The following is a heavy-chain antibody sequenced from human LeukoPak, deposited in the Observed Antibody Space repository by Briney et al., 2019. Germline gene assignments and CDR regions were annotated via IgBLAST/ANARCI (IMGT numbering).Heavy chain of an antibody. CDR3: ARELFGFGELLDYYYYGMDV. CDR1: GGSLSSSSYY. CDR2: IYYSGST. V-gene: IGHV4-39*02. J-gene: IGHJ6*02. Sequence: PSETLSLTCTVSGGSLSSSSYYWGWIRQPPGKGLEWIGSIYYSGSTYYNPSLKSRVTISVDTSKNQFSLKLSSVTAADTAVYYCARELFGFGELLDYYYYGMDVWGQGTTVTVSS. D-gene: IGHD3-10*01.